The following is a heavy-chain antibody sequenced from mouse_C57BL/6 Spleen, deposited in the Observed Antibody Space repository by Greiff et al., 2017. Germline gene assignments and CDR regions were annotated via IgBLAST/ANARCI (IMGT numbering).Heavy chain of an antibody. Sequence: QVQLQQPGAELVMPGASVKLSCKASGYTFTSYWMHWVKQRPGQGLEWIGEIDPSDSYTNYNQKFKGKSTLTVDKSSSTAYMQLSSLTSEDSAVYYWASRHYYGSSYEYFDVWGTGTTVTVSS. CDR2: IDPSDSYT. CDR3: ASRHYYGSSYEYFDV. J-gene: IGHJ1*03. V-gene: IGHV1-69*01. CDR1: GYTFTSYW. D-gene: IGHD1-1*01.